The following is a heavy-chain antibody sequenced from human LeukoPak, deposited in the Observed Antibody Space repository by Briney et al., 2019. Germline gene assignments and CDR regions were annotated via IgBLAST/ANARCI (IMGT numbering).Heavy chain of an antibody. J-gene: IGHJ4*02. D-gene: IGHD2-15*01. CDR3: ARERTLTSCYDY. Sequence: VASVKVSCKASGYTFTGYYMHWVRQAPGQGLEWMGWINPNSGGTNYAQKFQGRVTKTRDTSISTAYMELSRLRSDDTAVYYCARERTLTSCYDYWGQGTLVTVSS. CDR1: GYTFTGYY. V-gene: IGHV1-2*02. CDR2: INPNSGGT.